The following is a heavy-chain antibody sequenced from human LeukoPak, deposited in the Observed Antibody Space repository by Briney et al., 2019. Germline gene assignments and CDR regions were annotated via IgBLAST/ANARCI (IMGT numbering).Heavy chain of an antibody. CDR2: FDPEDGET. D-gene: IGHD3-16*01. J-gene: IGHJ5*02. V-gene: IGHV1-24*01. Sequence: ASVKVSCKVSGYTLTELSMHWVRQAPGKGLEWMGGFDPEDGETIYAQKFQGRDTMTEDTSTDTAYMELSSLRSEDTAVYYCATDFNWGGDGRTWGQGTLVTVSS. CDR1: GYTLTELS. CDR3: ATDFNWGGDGRT.